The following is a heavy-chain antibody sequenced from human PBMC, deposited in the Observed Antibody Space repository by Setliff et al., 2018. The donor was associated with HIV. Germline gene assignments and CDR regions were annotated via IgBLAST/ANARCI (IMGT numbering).Heavy chain of an antibody. V-gene: IGHV4-39*01. J-gene: IGHJ6*02. CDR1: GDSISSSNYY. CDR2: IYYNGNT. Sequence: SETLSLTCTVSGDSISSSNYYWGWIRQPPGEGLEWIGTIYYNGNTYYNPSLKSRVTISVDPSKNQFSLNLNSVSAADTAVYYCARHPAVAGLGAGLFYAMDVWGHGTTVTVS. CDR3: ARHPAVAGLGAGLFYAMDV. D-gene: IGHD6-19*01.